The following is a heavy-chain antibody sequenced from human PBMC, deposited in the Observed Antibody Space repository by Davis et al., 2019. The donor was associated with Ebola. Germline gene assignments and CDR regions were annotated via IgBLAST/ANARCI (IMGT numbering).Heavy chain of an antibody. Sequence: MPGGSLRLSCTVSGGSISSHYWSWVRQPPGKGLEWIADINYSGRTNYNPSLARRVTISIATSRNQFSLNLRSVTAADTAVYYCARVGGDGSSHLEGLDSWGQGTLVTVSS. CDR3: ARVGGDGSSHLEGLDS. D-gene: IGHD3-16*01. CDR1: GGSISSHY. V-gene: IGHV4-59*11. J-gene: IGHJ4*02. CDR2: INYSGRT.